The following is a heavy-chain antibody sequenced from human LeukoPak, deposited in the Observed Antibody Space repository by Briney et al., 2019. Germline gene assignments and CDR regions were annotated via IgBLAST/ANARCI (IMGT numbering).Heavy chain of an antibody. V-gene: IGHV4-34*01. J-gene: IGHJ4*02. CDR2: INHSGST. CDR1: GGSISSYH. CDR3: AREAPYSSGWHLDY. Sequence: PSETLSLTCTVSGGSISSYHWSWIRQPPGKGLEWIGEINHSGSTNYNPSLKSRVTISVDTSKIQFSLKVRSVTAADTAVYYCAREAPYSSGWHLDYWGQGTLVTVSS. D-gene: IGHD6-19*01.